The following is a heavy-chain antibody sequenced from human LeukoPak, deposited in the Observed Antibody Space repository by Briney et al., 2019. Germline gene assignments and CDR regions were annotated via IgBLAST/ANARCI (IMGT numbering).Heavy chain of an antibody. CDR1: GGSISSTSYY. V-gene: IGHV4-61*03. J-gene: IGHJ6*03. CDR3: ARGQYSMVLPDYYYMDV. CDR2: IYYSGST. Sequence: SETLSLTCIASGGSISSTSYYWSWIRQPPGKGLEWIGYIYYSGSTNYNHSLKSRVTISVDTSKNHFSLKLSSVTAADTAVYYCARGQYSMVLPDYYYMDVWGKGTTVTVSS. D-gene: IGHD3-10*01.